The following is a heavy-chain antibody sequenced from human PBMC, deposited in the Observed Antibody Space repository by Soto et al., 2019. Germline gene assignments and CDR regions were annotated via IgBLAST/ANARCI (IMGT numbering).Heavy chain of an antibody. J-gene: IGHJ5*02. CDR1: GFTVSSYA. V-gene: IGHV3-23*01. Sequence: GGSLRLSCAASGFTVSSYAMSWVRQAPGKGLEWVSAISGSGGSTYYADSVKGRFTISRDNSKNTLYLQMNSLRAEDTAVYYCAKAPRQLPKYNWFDPWGQGTLVTVSS. D-gene: IGHD2-2*01. CDR3: AKAPRQLPKYNWFDP. CDR2: ISGSGGST.